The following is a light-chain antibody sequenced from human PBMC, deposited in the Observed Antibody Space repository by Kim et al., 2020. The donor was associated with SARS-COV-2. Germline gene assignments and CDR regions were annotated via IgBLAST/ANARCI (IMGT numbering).Light chain of an antibody. CDR1: QNIGTQ. CDR3: QQRDSWPIT. V-gene: IGKV3-11*01. CDR2: DAF. J-gene: IGKJ5*01. Sequence: LSAGEETTRSCRANQNIGTQLAWYQRKLGQAPRLLIHDAFDRATGVPARFSGSGSGTDFTLTISSLEPEDFAVYYCQQRDSWPITFGQGTRLEIK.